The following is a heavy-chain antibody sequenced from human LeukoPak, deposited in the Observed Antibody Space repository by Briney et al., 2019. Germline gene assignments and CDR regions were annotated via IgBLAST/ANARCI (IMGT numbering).Heavy chain of an antibody. CDR3: ARDKGSFDY. CDR2: FYAGGSI. CDR1: GFTVSSNH. Sequence: GGSLRLSCAASGFTVSSNHMSWVRQAPGKGLEWVSVFYAGGSIHYADTVKGRFSISRDNSKNTLYLQMNSLRAEDTAVYYCARDKGSFDYWGQGTLVTVSS. J-gene: IGHJ4*02. V-gene: IGHV3-53*01.